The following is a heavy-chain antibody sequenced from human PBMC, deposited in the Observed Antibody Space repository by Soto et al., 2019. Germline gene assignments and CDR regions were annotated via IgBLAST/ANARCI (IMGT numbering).Heavy chain of an antibody. CDR2: INPNSGGT. J-gene: IGHJ4*02. CDR1: WYNFTRYY. D-gene: IGHD3-22*01. Sequence: GGPVEGSCKASWYNFTRYYIHWVGQGPGQRLEWMGWINPNSGGTNYAQKFQGRVTMTRDTSISTAYMELSRLRSDDTAVYYCARDIPNSMIVVVITPDYWGQGTLVTVSS. V-gene: IGHV1-2*02. CDR3: ARDIPNSMIVVVITPDY.